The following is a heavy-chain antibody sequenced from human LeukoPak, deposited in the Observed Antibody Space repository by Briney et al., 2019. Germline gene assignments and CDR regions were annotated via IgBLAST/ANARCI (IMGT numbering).Heavy chain of an antibody. D-gene: IGHD3-22*01. J-gene: IGHJ4*02. CDR2: IYYSGST. V-gene: IGHV4-39*01. Sequence: SETLSLTCTVSGGSISSSSYYWGWIRQPPGKGLEWIGSIYYSGSTYYNPSLKSRVTISVDTSKNQFSPKLSSVTAADTAVYYCARLILKPRITMIVVVIRDYFDYWGQGTLVTVSS. CDR1: GGSISSSSYY. CDR3: ARLILKPRITMIVVVIRDYFDY.